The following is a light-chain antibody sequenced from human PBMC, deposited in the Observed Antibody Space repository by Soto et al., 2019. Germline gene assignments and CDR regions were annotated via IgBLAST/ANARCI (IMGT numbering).Light chain of an antibody. Sequence: QLVLTQPPSVSVAPGQRVTISCTGSSSNIGAGYDVHWYQQLPGTAPKLLIYGNSNRPSGVPDRFSGSKSGTSASLAITGLQAEDEADYYCQSYDSSLSALYVFGTGTKLTVL. J-gene: IGLJ1*01. CDR3: QSYDSSLSALYV. CDR1: SSNIGAGYD. V-gene: IGLV1-40*01. CDR2: GNS.